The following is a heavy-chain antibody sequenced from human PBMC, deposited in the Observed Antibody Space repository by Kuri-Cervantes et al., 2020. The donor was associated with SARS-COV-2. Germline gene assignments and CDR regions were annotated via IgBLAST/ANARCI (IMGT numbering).Heavy chain of an antibody. D-gene: IGHD2-2*02. Sequence: GGSLRLSCTASGFTFSGYNMNWVRQAPGKGLEWVSSISSSSGYIDYTDSVMGRFTISRDNAKNSLYLQMNSLRAEDTAVYHCARERMTPLSKYPYYFDYWGQGTLVTVSS. CDR3: ARERMTPLSKYPYYFDY. CDR1: GFTFSGYN. CDR2: ISSSSGYI. J-gene: IGHJ4*02. V-gene: IGHV3-21*01.